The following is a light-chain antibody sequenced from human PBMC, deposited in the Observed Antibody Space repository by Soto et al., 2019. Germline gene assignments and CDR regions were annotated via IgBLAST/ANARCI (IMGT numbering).Light chain of an antibody. V-gene: IGKV3D-15*01. J-gene: IGKJ5*01. CDR2: GAS. CDR3: QQYNNWPAEIT. Sequence: EIVLTQSPGTLSLSPGERATLSCRASQSVSSNKLAWYQQKPGQAPRLLIYGASSRATGIPARFSGSGSGTEFTLTISSLQSEDSAVYYCQQYNNWPAEITFGQGTRLEIK. CDR1: QSVSSN.